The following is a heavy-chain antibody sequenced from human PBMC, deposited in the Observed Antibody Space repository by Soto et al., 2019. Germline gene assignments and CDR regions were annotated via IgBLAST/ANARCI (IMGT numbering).Heavy chain of an antibody. Sequence: PGGSLRLSCAASGFTFSSYEMNWVRQAPGKGLEWVSYISSSGSTIYYADSVKGRFTISRDNAKNSLYLQMNSLRAEDTAVYYCAREFPYYYGMDVWGQGTTVTVSS. CDR1: GFTFSSYE. D-gene: IGHD2-21*01. CDR2: ISSSGSTI. J-gene: IGHJ6*02. V-gene: IGHV3-48*03. CDR3: AREFPYYYGMDV.